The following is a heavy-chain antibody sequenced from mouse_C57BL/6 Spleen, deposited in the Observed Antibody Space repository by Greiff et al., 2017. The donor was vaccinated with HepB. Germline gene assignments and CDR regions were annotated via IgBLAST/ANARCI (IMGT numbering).Heavy chain of an antibody. J-gene: IGHJ2*01. Sequence: VQLQQPGAELVKPGASVKVSCKASGYTFTSYWMHWVKQRPGQGLEWIGRIHPSDSDTNYNQKFKGKATLTVDKSSSTAYMQLSSLTSEDSAVYYCAIWDDYYGIDYWGQGTTLTVSS. CDR3: AIWDDYYGIDY. V-gene: IGHV1-74*01. D-gene: IGHD1-1*01. CDR2: IHPSDSDT. CDR1: GYTFTSYW.